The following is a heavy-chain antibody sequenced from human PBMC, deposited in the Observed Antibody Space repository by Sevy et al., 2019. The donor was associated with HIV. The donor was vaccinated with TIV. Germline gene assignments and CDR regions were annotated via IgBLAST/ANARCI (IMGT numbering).Heavy chain of an antibody. D-gene: IGHD2-2*01. CDR1: GYTLTELS. CDR2: FDPEDGET. Sequence: ASVKVSCKVSGYTLTELSMHWVRQAPGKGLEWMGGFDPEDGETIYAQKFQGRVTMTEDTSTDTAYMELSSLRSEETAVYYWATFGYHCSSTSCYSQRAYYYYYGMDVWGQGTTVTVSS. CDR3: ATFGYHCSSTSCYSQRAYYYYYGMDV. J-gene: IGHJ6*02. V-gene: IGHV1-24*01.